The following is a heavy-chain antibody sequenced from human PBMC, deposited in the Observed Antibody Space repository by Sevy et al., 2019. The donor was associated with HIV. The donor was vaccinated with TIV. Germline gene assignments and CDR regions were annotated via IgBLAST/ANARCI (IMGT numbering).Heavy chain of an antibody. CDR2: FDPEDGET. D-gene: IGHD3-22*01. V-gene: IGHV1-24*01. CDR3: ATTKDYYDSSGSPFDY. Sequence: ASVKVSCKVSGYTLTQLSRHWVRQAPGKGLEWMGSFDPEDGETLYAQKFQGRVTMTEDTSTDTAYMGLRSLRSEDTAVYYCATTKDYYDSSGSPFDYWGQGTLVTVSS. J-gene: IGHJ4*02. CDR1: GYTLTQLS.